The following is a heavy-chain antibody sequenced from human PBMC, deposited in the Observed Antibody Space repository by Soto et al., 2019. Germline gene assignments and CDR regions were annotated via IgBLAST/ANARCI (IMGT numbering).Heavy chain of an antibody. Sequence: EVQLVESGGGLVQPGGSLRLSCADSGFTFSSYEMNWVRQAPGKGLEWDSYISSSGSTIYYADSVKGRFTISRDNSKNSVYLQMNSLRPEDTDVYDCARDFYGGHDYLGQGTRVNVSS. D-gene: IGHD4-17*01. V-gene: IGHV3-48*03. CDR3: ARDFYGGHDY. CDR1: GFTFSSYE. CDR2: ISSSGSTI. J-gene: IGHJ4*02.